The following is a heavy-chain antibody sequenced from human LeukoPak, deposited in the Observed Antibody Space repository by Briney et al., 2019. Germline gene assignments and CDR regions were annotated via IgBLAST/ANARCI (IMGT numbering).Heavy chain of an antibody. D-gene: IGHD3-9*01. J-gene: IGHJ4*02. CDR3: ARAGTICNPHI. V-gene: IGHV4-39*07. CDR2: IYYSGNT. CDR1: GGSISSSNCC. Sequence: SETLSLTCTVSGGSISSSNCCSGWIRHPPRRWLGWIGRIYYSGNTYYNPSLKSRATILVDTSKNHFSLKVLSLTAADKAFYYCARAGTICNPHIWGQGTLVTVSS.